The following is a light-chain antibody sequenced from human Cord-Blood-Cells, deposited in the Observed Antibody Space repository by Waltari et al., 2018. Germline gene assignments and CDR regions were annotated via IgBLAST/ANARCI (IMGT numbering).Light chain of an antibody. V-gene: IGLV1-47*01. CDR3: AAWDDSLSGRV. CDR2: RNK. CDR1: SSNIGSNY. J-gene: IGLJ3*02. Sequence: QSVLTQPPSASGTPGQSVTIPCSGSSSNIGSNYVYWYQQLPGTAPKLLIYRNKQRPSGVPDRFSGSKSGTSASLAISGLRSEDEADYYCAAWDDSLSGRVFGGGTKLTVL.